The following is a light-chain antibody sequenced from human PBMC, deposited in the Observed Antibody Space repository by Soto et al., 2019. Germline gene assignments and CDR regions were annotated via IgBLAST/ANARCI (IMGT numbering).Light chain of an antibody. Sequence: EIVLTQSPASLSLSPGERATLSCRASQSVSKYLAWYQQKPGQAPSLLIYAASNRATGIPARFSGSGSGTDFTLTISSLEPEDFAVYYCQQRSNWPLITFGQGTRLEIK. CDR3: QQRSNWPLIT. CDR1: QSVSKY. CDR2: AAS. V-gene: IGKV3-11*01. J-gene: IGKJ5*01.